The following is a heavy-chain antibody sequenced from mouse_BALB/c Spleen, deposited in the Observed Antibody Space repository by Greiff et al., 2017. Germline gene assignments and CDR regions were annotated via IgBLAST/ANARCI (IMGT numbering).Heavy chain of an antibody. J-gene: IGHJ1*01. CDR1: GDSITSGY. CDR2: ISYSGST. Sequence: EVKVEESGPSLVKPSQTLSLTCSVTGDSITSGYWNWIRKFPGNKLEYMGYISYSGSTYYNPSLKSRISITRDTSKNQYYLQLNSVTTEDTATYYCARYYGNYAAFDVWGAGTTVTVSS. CDR3: ARYYGNYAAFDV. D-gene: IGHD2-1*01. V-gene: IGHV3-8*02.